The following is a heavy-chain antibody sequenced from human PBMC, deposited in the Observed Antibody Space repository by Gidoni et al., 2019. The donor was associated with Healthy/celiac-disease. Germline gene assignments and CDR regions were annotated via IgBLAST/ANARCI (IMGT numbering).Heavy chain of an antibody. V-gene: IGHV3-49*03. CDR3: TRDRRGSYHGRKYYFDY. Sequence: EVQLVESGGGLVQPGRSLRLSCTASGFTFGDYAMSWFRQAPGKGLEWVGFIRSKAYGGTTEYAASVKGRFTISRDDSKSIAYLQMNSLKTEDTAVYYCTRDRRGSYHGRKYYFDYWGQGTLVTVSS. D-gene: IGHD1-26*01. CDR2: IRSKAYGGTT. J-gene: IGHJ4*02. CDR1: GFTFGDYA.